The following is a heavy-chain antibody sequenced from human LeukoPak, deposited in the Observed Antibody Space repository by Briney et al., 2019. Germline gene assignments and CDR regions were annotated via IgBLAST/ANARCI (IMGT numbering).Heavy chain of an antibody. CDR2: INSGGIST. CDR3: ARDVGNFDY. J-gene: IGHJ4*02. V-gene: IGHV3-74*01. Sequence: GGSLRLSCAASVFTFSNYCMHWVRQAPGKGLVGVSRINSGGISTGYVECVKGRLTVSRDNDKRTLYLQMNSLRAEDTAVYYCARDVGNFDYWGQGTLVTVSS. CDR1: VFTFSNYC.